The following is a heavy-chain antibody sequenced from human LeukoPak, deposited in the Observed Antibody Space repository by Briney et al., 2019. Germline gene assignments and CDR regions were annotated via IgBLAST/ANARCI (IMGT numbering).Heavy chain of an antibody. CDR1: GFTFSSYG. V-gene: IGHV3-30*02. CDR3: AKDRGSGSYYEYFQH. CDR2: IRYDGSNK. D-gene: IGHD1-26*01. J-gene: IGHJ1*01. Sequence: TGGSLRLSCAASGFTFSSYGMHWVRQAPGKGLEWVAFIRYDGSNKYYADSVKGRFTISRDNSKNTLYLQMNSLRAEDTAVYYCAKDRGSGSYYEYFQHWGQGTLVTVSS.